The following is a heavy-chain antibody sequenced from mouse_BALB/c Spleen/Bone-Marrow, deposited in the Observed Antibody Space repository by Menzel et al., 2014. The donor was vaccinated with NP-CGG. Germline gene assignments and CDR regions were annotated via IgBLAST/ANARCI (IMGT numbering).Heavy chain of an antibody. J-gene: IGHJ2*01. D-gene: IGHD1-1*01. CDR1: GYAFSSYW. CDR3: AKSGYGSFDY. CDR2: IYPGDGDT. V-gene: IGHV1-80*01. Sequence: QVQLQQSGAELVRPGSSVKVSCKASGYAFSSYWVNWVRQRPGQGLEWIGQIYPGDGDTNYNGKFKDKATLTADKSSSTAYMQPSSLTSEASAVYFCAKSGYGSFDYWGQGTTLTVSS.